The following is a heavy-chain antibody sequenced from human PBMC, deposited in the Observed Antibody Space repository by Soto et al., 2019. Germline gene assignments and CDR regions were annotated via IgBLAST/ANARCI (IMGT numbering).Heavy chain of an antibody. CDR1: GVSISSGHDY. V-gene: IGHV4-39*01. CDR2: IYYSGST. J-gene: IGHJ4*02. CDR3: ARVSGTYGSFLDY. Sequence: QLQLQESGPGLVKPSETLSLTCTVSGVSISSGHDYWGWIRQPPGKGLEWIGSIYYSGSTYYNPSLLSRVTISADTSKNQSSLRLSSVTAADAAVYYCARVSGTYGSFLDYWGQGTLVTVSS. D-gene: IGHD3-10*01.